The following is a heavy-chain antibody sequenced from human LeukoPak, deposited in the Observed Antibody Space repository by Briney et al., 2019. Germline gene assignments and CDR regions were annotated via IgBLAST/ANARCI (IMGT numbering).Heavy chain of an antibody. Sequence: GGSLRLSCAASGFTFSSYAMSWVRQAPGKGLEWVSAISGSGGSTYYADSVKGRFTISRDNSKNTLYLQMNSLRAEDTAVYYCAKSPAFLEWLPPAYNWFDPWGQGTLVTVSS. J-gene: IGHJ5*02. D-gene: IGHD3-3*02. CDR1: GFTFSSYA. CDR3: AKSPAFLEWLPPAYNWFDP. CDR2: ISGSGGST. V-gene: IGHV3-23*01.